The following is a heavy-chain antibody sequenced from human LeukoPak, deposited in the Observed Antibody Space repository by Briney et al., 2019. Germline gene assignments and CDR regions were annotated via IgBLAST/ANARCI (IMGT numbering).Heavy chain of an antibody. CDR2: IYPGDSDT. CDR1: GYSFTSYW. V-gene: IGHV5-51*01. Sequence: GVSLKISCKGSGYSFTSYWIGWVRHMPGKGLDWMGFIYPGDSDTRYSPSFQGQVTISADKSISTAYLQWSSLKASDTAMYYCARRYCSGGSCYSDGAFDIWGQGTMVTVSS. CDR3: ARRYCSGGSCYSDGAFDI. D-gene: IGHD2-15*01. J-gene: IGHJ3*02.